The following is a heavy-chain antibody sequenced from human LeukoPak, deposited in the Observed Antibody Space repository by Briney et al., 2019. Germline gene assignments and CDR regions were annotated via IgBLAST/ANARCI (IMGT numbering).Heavy chain of an antibody. Sequence: GGSLRLSCAASEFTFSNYVMNWVRQAPGKGLEWVSSIRQSGDITYYADSVKGRFTISRDNSKNTLSLRMNSLSREDTAIYYCVRRGGSDGWGAFDIWGQGTVVTVSS. D-gene: IGHD5-24*01. V-gene: IGHV3-23*01. J-gene: IGHJ3*02. CDR1: EFTFSNYV. CDR2: IRQSGDIT. CDR3: VRRGGSDGWGAFDI.